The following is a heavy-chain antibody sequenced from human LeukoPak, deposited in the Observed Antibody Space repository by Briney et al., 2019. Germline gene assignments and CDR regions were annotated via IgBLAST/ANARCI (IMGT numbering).Heavy chain of an antibody. V-gene: IGHV4-4*09. CDR3: ARGLSSSWPYYYYYYMDV. CDR2: IYTSGST. CDR1: GGSISSYY. D-gene: IGHD6-13*01. J-gene: IGHJ6*03. Sequence: ETLSLTCTVSGGSISSYYWSWIRQPPGKGLEWIGYIYTSGSTNYNPSLKNRVTISVDTSKNQFSLKLSSVTAADTAVYYCARGLSSSWPYYYYYYMDVWGKGTTVTVSS.